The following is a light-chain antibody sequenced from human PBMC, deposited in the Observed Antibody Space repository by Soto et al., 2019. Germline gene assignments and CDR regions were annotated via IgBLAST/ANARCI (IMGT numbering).Light chain of an antibody. CDR2: DAS. V-gene: IGKV1-5*01. CDR1: QSISSW. CDR3: QEYNSYSWT. J-gene: IGKJ1*01. Sequence: DIQMTQSPSTLSASVGDRVTITCRASQSISSWLAWYQQKPGKAPKLLIYDASSLESGVTSRFSGSGSGTEFTLTISSLQPDDFATYYCQEYNSYSWTFGHGTNVEIK.